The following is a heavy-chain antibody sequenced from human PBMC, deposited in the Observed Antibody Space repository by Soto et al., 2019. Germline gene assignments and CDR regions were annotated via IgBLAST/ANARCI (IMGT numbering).Heavy chain of an antibody. D-gene: IGHD3-10*01. Sequence: GGSLRLSCAASGFTFGTYWMSWVRQAPGKGLERVAHMKQDGSERYYVDSVKGRITISRDNAKKSLSLQMNSLRAEDTAVYSCTRMASGSYYFEYWGLGPLVTVSS. J-gene: IGHJ4*02. CDR2: MKQDGSER. CDR1: GFTFGTYW. CDR3: TRMASGSYYFEY. V-gene: IGHV3-7*05.